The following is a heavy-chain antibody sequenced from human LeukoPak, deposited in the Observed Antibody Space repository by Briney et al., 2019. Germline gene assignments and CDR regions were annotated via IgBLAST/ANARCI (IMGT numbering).Heavy chain of an antibody. V-gene: IGHV5-51*01. CDR2: IYPGDSDT. J-gene: IGHJ3*02. CDR3: ARRFPGADAFDI. Sequence: GESLKISCKISGYRLTNNWIGWVRQVPGKGLECMGIIYPGDSDTRYSPSFEGQVTISADTSITTAYLQWSSLKASDTAIYYCARRFPGADAFDIWGQGTMVTVSS. CDR1: GYRLTNNW. D-gene: IGHD4/OR15-4a*01.